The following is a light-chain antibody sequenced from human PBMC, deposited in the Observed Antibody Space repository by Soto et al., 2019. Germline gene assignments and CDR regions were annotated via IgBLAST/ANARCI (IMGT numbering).Light chain of an antibody. J-gene: IGKJ1*01. CDR3: QHYGSSWT. CDR2: GAS. CDR1: QSIGGNF. V-gene: IGKV3-20*01. Sequence: EIVLTQSPGTLSLSPGEGATLSCRASQSIGGNFLAWYQQRRGQAPRLRIHGASSRATGIPDRLSGSGSGTDFTLTISRLEPEDFAVYYCQHYGSSWTFGQGTKVDIK.